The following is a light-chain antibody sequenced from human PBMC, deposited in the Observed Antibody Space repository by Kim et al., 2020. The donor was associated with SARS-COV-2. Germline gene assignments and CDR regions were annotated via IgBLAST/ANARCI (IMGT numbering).Light chain of an antibody. V-gene: IGKV3-15*01. J-gene: IGKJ3*01. CDR1: QSVSSN. Sequence: PGERATLSCRASQSVSSNLAWYQQKPGQAPRLLIYGASTRATGIPARFSGSGSGTEFTLTIGSLQSEDFAVYYCQQYNNWPPLVTFGPGTKVDIK. CDR2: GAS. CDR3: QQYNNWPPLVT.